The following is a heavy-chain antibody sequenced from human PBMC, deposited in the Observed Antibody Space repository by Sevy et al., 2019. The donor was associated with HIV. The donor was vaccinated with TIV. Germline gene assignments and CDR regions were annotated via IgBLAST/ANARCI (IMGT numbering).Heavy chain of an antibody. D-gene: IGHD4-17*01. V-gene: IGHV3-33*01. Sequence: GESLKISCVASGFAFSDYGMHWVRQAPGKGLEWVAVIWYDGNNQHYADSVRGRFTISRDNSKNTPYLQLSSLRAEDTAVYYCARDPRIFGDYLLTYFDYWGQGVLVTVSS. CDR3: ARDPRIFGDYLLTYFDY. CDR1: GFAFSDYG. CDR2: IWYDGNNQ. J-gene: IGHJ4*02.